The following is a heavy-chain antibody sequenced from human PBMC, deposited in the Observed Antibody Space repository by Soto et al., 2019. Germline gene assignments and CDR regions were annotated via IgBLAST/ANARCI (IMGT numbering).Heavy chain of an antibody. Sequence: QVQLVESGGGVVQPGRSLRLFCAASGFTFSSYAMHWVRQAPGKGLEWVAVISYDGSNKYYADSVKGRFTISRDNSKNTLYLQMNSLRAEDTAVYYCARDLTGAHDAFDIWGQGTMVTVSS. V-gene: IGHV3-30-3*01. CDR1: GFTFSSYA. J-gene: IGHJ3*02. D-gene: IGHD1-20*01. CDR3: ARDLTGAHDAFDI. CDR2: ISYDGSNK.